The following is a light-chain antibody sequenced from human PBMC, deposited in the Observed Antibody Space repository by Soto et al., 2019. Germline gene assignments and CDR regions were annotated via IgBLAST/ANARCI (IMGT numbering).Light chain of an antibody. CDR2: KAS. J-gene: IGLJ3*02. Sequence: QSALTQPASASGSPGQSITISCTGTNSDVGSHNFVSWYQQYPGKAPKLLIYKASKRPSGLSNRFSGSKSGNTASLTISGLQAEDEADYYCCSLTNGATWVFGGGTKLTVL. CDR3: CSLTNGATWV. CDR1: NSDVGSHNF. V-gene: IGLV2-23*01.